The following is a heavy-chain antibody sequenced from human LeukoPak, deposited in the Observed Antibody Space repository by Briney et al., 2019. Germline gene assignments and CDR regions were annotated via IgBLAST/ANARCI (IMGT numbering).Heavy chain of an antibody. CDR3: ARDLGPYSSGWYGYFQH. D-gene: IGHD6-19*01. CDR2: IWYDGSNK. V-gene: IGHV3-33*01. Sequence: GGSLRLSCAASGFTFSSYGMHWVRRAPGKGPEWVAVIWYDGSNKYYADSVKGRFTISRDNSKNTLYLQMNSLRAEDTAVCYCARDLGPYSSGWYGYFQHWGQGTLVTVSS. CDR1: GFTFSSYG. J-gene: IGHJ1*01.